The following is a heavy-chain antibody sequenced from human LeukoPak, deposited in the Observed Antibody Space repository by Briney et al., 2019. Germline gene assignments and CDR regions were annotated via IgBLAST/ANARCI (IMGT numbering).Heavy chain of an antibody. CDR2: IYSGGAT. V-gene: IGHV3-53*01. CDR1: GFIVSSNY. J-gene: IGHJ6*02. CDR3: AKDRASGNYYGMDV. Sequence: GGSLRLSCAASGFIVSSNYMSWVRQAPGKGLEWVSVIYSGGATYYADSVKGRFTISRDNSKNMLYLQMNSLRAEDTAVYYCAKDRASGNYYGMDVWGQGTTVTVSS. D-gene: IGHD2-21*01.